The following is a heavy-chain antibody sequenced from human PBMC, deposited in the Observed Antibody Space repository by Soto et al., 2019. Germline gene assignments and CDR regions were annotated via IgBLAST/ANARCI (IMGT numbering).Heavy chain of an antibody. V-gene: IGHV4-39*01. CDR2: VYHSGRT. D-gene: IGHD2-15*01. Sequence: SETLSLTCSVSGDSISGSGSYWAWIRQAPGKGLEWIGTVYHSGRTYINPSLRSRVTISVDTAKKYFSLKVTSVTAADTAVYHCARHGVPGYCSGGSFYLDSWGQGTLVTVSS. CDR1: GDSISGSGSY. CDR3: ARHGVPGYCSGGSFYLDS. J-gene: IGHJ4*02.